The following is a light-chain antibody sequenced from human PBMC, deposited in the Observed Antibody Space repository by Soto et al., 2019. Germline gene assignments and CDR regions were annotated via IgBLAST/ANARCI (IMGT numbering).Light chain of an antibody. V-gene: IGLV9-49*01. CDR2: VGTGGIVG. Sequence: QTVVTQPPSASASLGASVTLTCTLSSGYSNYKVDWYQQRPGKGPRFVMRVGTGGIVGSKVAGIPDRFSVLGSVLNRYLTIKNIQEEVKSDYQCGADQDSGSNSVHVFGTGTKHTVL. CDR1: SGYSNYK. J-gene: IGLJ1*01. CDR3: GADQDSGSNSVHV.